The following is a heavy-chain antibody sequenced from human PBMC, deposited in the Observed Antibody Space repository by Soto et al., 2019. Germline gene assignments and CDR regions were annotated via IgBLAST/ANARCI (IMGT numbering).Heavy chain of an antibody. CDR2: IWYDGSNK. CDR3: ARTRRYSSSSEAHYYYYYYMDV. CDR1: GFTFSSYG. V-gene: IGHV3-33*01. Sequence: VQLVESGGGVVQPGRSLRLSCAASGFTFSSYGMHWVRQAPGKGLEWVAVIWYDGSNKYYADSVKGRFTISRDNSKNTLYLQMNSLRAEDTAVYYCARTRRYSSSSEAHYYYYYYMDVWGKGTTVTVSS. J-gene: IGHJ6*03. D-gene: IGHD6-6*01.